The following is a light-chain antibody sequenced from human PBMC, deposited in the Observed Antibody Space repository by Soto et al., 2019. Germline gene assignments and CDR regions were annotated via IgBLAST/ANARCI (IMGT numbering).Light chain of an antibody. J-gene: IGKJ4*01. CDR1: QSIHKW. CDR2: DAS. V-gene: IGKV1-5*01. Sequence: DIEMTQSPSTLSASVGDRVTITCRASQSIHKWVAWYQQKPGKAPKRLIYDASILKSGVPSRFSGSGSGTEFTLTISSLQPDDFAVYYCQQYNNWPPLTFGGGTKVEIK. CDR3: QQYNNWPPLT.